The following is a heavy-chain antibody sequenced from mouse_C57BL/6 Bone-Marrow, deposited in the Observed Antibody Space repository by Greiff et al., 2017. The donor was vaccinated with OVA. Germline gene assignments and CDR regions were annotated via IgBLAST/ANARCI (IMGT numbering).Heavy chain of an antibody. CDR1: GYSFTSYW. Sequence: VQLQQSGAELVKPGASVKMSCKASGYSFTSYWITWVKQRPGQGLEWIGDIYPGSGSTNYNEKFKSKATLTVDTSSSTAYMQLSSLTSEDSAVYYCARPGGSSYWYFDVWGTGTTGTVSS. D-gene: IGHD1-1*01. J-gene: IGHJ1*03. V-gene: IGHV1-55*01. CDR3: ARPGGSSYWYFDV. CDR2: IYPGSGST.